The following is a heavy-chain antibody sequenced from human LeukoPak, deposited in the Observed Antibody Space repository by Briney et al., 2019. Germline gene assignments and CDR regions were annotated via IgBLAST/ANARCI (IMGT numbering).Heavy chain of an antibody. Sequence: GESLKISCQASGYSFTSYWIGWVRPMPGKGPEWKGIIFPGDNYPGRSNPEYRPSFRGQVSISADRSTNTAYLQWASLKASDTAIYYCARHMVRGDPLGFDIWGQGTLVTVSS. D-gene: IGHD3-10*01. CDR2: IFPGDNYPGRSNP. J-gene: IGHJ3*02. CDR3: ARHMVRGDPLGFDI. V-gene: IGHV5-51*01. CDR1: GYSFTSYW.